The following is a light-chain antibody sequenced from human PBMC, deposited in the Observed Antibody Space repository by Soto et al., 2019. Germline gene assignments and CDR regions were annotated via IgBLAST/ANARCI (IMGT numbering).Light chain of an antibody. Sequence: EIVLTQSPGTLSLSPGESATLSCRARPNVTSNYLAWYQHKPGQAPRCLIYGAAIRSTGIPDRFSGSGSGTDFTLTISILEPEDFAVYYCQQYGSSPGTFGQGTKLEIK. CDR1: PNVTSNY. V-gene: IGKV3-20*01. CDR3: QQYGSSPGT. J-gene: IGKJ2*02. CDR2: GAA.